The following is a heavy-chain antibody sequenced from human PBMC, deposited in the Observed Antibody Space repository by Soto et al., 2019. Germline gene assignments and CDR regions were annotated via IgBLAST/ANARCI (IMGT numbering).Heavy chain of an antibody. CDR1: GCTFTAYY. J-gene: IGHJ5*02. CDR3: ARDPRGGRYYETGGYYYTGGNWFDP. CDR2: INPDNGAT. V-gene: IGHV1-2*02. Sequence: QVHLVQSGAEVKKPGASVRVSCKVSGCTFTAYYMHWVRQAPGQGLEWMGWINPDNGATKSPQKFQGRVTMTRDTSITPVYMEMSSLRSDDTALYFCARDPRGGRYYETGGYYYTGGNWFDPWGQGTLVTVSS. D-gene: IGHD3-22*01.